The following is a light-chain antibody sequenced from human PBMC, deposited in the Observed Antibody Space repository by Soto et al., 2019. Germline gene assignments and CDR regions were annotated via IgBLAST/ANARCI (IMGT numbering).Light chain of an antibody. CDR1: QSLLHITGETF. V-gene: IGKV2D-29*02. CDR3: MQSTQLPPT. J-gene: IGKJ5*01. CDR2: EVS. Sequence: DVVMTQTPLSLSVAPGQPASISCKSSQSLLHITGETFLFCYLQKPGQSPQLLIYEVSTRVSGVPDRFSGSGSGTDFTLEISRVETDDVGIYYCMQSTQLPPTFGQGTRLVIE.